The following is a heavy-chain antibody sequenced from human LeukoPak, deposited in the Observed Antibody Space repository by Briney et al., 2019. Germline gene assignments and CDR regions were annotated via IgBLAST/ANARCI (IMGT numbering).Heavy chain of an antibody. V-gene: IGHV3-30*02. CDR3: AKDRYCSGGSCYYDAFDI. CDR1: GFTFSSYG. J-gene: IGHJ3*02. Sequence: GGSLRLSCAASGFTFSSYGMHWVRQAPGKGLEGVAVIWYDGGNKYYTDSVKGRFTISRDNSKNTLYLQMNSVRAEDTAMYYCAKDRYCSGGSCYYDAFDIWGQGTMVTVSS. CDR2: IWYDGGNK. D-gene: IGHD2-15*01.